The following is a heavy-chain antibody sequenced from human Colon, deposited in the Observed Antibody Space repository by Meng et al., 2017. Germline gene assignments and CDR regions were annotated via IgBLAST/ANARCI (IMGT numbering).Heavy chain of an antibody. D-gene: IGHD1-1*01. Sequence: GGSLRLSCAASGFTFSDHHIDWVRQAPGKGLEWVGRIRNKANSYTTEYAASVKGRFTVSRDDSKTSLYLQTNSLKTEDTAVYYCVRVNGAGTSSGCLDYWGQGTLVTVSS. CDR2: IRNKANSYTT. CDR3: VRVNGAGTSSGCLDY. J-gene: IGHJ4*02. V-gene: IGHV3-72*01. CDR1: GFTFSDHH.